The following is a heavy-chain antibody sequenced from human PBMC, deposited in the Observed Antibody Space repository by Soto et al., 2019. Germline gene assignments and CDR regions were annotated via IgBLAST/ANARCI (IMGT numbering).Heavy chain of an antibody. J-gene: IGHJ6*02. V-gene: IGHV3-15*07. CDR1: GFTFSNAW. CDR3: TTRGLYSSSSPYYYYGMDV. CDR2: IKSKTDGGTT. D-gene: IGHD6-6*01. Sequence: GGSLRLSCAASGFTFSNAWMNWVRQAPGKGLEWVGRIKSKTDGGTTDYAAPVKGRFTISRDDSKNTLYLQMNSLKTEDTAVYYCTTRGLYSSSSPYYYYGMDVWGQGTTVTVSS.